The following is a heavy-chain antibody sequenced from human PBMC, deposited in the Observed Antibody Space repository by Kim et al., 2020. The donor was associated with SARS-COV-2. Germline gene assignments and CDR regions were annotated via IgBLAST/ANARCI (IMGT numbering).Heavy chain of an antibody. Sequence: ASVKVSCKASGYTFTSYDINWVRQATGQGLEWMGWMNPNSGNTGYAQKFQGRVTMTRNTSISTAYMELNSLRSEDTDVYYCASSITIFGVVSNWFDPWCQGTLDTVSS. CDR3: ASSITIFGVVSNWFDP. CDR1: GYTFTSYD. V-gene: IGHV1-8*01. D-gene: IGHD3-3*01. CDR2: MNPNSGNT. J-gene: IGHJ5*02.